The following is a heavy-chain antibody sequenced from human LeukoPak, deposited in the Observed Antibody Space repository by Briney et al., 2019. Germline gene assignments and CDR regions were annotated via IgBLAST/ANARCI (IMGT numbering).Heavy chain of an antibody. D-gene: IGHD5-12*01. J-gene: IGHJ6*02. CDR1: GFTFSSYS. CDR3: ARPIRGYSGYGIYYYYSMDV. Sequence: PGGSLRLSCAASGFTFSSYSMNWVRQAPGKGLEWVSSSSSSSSYIYYADSVKGRFTISRDNAKNSLYLQMNSLRAEDTAVYYCARPIRGYSGYGIYYYYSMDVWGQGTTVTVSS. CDR2: SSSSSSYI. V-gene: IGHV3-21*01.